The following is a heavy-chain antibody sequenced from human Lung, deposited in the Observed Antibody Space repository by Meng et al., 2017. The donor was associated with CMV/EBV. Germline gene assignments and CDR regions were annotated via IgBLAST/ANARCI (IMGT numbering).Heavy chain of an antibody. V-gene: IGHV1-69*10. CDR3: ARSRVLSSSPSRPPTYVMDV. D-gene: IGHD2-2*01. CDR2: IIPILGRA. CDR1: GGTSSSYV. Sequence: SVKVSCKASGGTSSSYVISWVRQAPGQGLEWMGGIIPILGRANYGQKFQARVTITADKSTSTAHMELSSLRSEDTAVYYCARSRVLSSSPSRPPTYVMDVXGQRXTVTVSS. J-gene: IGHJ6*02.